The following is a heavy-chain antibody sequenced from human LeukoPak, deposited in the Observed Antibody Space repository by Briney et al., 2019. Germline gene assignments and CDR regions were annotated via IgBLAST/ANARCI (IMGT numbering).Heavy chain of an antibody. J-gene: IGHJ4*02. D-gene: IGHD4-17*01. Sequence: GGSLRLSCAASGFTFSTYWMSWVRQAPGKGLEWVANIKQDGSEKYYVDSVKGRFTISRDNSKNTLYLQMNSLRAEDTAVYYCARAHYGDYHFDYWGQGTLVTVSS. CDR3: ARAHYGDYHFDY. CDR2: IKQDGSEK. V-gene: IGHV3-7*03. CDR1: GFTFSTYW.